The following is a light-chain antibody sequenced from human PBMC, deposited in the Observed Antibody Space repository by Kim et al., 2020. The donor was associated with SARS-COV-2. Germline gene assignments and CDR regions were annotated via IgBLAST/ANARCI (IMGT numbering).Light chain of an antibody. CDR3: QKYNSAPWT. V-gene: IGKV1-27*01. CDR2: DAS. Sequence: ASVEDRVTTTCRASQGISNSVAWYQQKPEKGPKVLIYDASTVQSGVPSRFSGSGSGADFTLTISSLQPEDVATYYCQKYNSAPWTLGQGTKVDIK. CDR1: QGISNS. J-gene: IGKJ1*01.